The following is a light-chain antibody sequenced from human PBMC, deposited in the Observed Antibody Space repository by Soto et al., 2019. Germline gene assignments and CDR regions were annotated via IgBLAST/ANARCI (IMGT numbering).Light chain of an antibody. J-gene: IGKJ1*01. Sequence: EIVLTQSPGTLALSPGEGATFSCRASQSVSKYLAWYQQKPGQAPRLLIYGASSRATGIPDSFSGSGSGTDFTLTISRLEPEDFAVYYCQQYGGSPQTFGQGTKVEIK. CDR1: QSVSKY. V-gene: IGKV3-20*01. CDR3: QQYGGSPQT. CDR2: GAS.